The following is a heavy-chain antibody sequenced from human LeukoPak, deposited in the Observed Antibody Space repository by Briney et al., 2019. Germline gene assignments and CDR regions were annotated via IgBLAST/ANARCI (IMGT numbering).Heavy chain of an antibody. J-gene: IGHJ4*02. D-gene: IGHD1-26*01. CDR3: AREVSGSYYRFGFDY. CDR2: ISSSSSYI. V-gene: IGHV3-21*01. CDR1: GFTFNSYA. Sequence: GGSLRLSCAASGFTFNSYAMNWVRQAPGKGLEWVSSISSSSSYIYYADSVKGRFTISRDNAKNSLYLQMNSLRAEDTAVYYCAREVSGSYYRFGFDYWGQGTLVTASS.